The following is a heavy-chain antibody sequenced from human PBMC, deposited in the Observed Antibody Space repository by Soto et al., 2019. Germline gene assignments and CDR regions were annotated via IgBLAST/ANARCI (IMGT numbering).Heavy chain of an antibody. CDR3: TTAYITNYYYYMDV. CDR2: IKSKTDGGST. V-gene: IGHV3-15*01. CDR1: GFTFSNAW. J-gene: IGHJ6*03. Sequence: GGSLRLSCAASGFTFSNAWMSWVRQAPGKGLEWVGRIKSKTDGGSTDYAAPVKGRFTISRDDSKNTLYLQMNSLKTEDTAVYYCTTAYITNYYYYMDVWGKGTTVTVSS. D-gene: IGHD4-4*01.